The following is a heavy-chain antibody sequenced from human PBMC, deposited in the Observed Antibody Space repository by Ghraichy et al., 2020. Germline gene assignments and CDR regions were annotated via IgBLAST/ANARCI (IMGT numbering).Heavy chain of an antibody. D-gene: IGHD5-18*01. CDR3: ARGHVDTAMALDY. V-gene: IGHV3-30*04. J-gene: IGHJ4*02. CDR2: ISYDGSNK. CDR1: GFTFSSYA. Sequence: GGSLRLSCAASGFTFSSYAMHWVRQAPGKGLEWVAVISYDGSNKYYADSVKGRFTISRDNSKNTLYLQMNSLRAEDTAVYYCARGHVDTAMALDYWGQGTLVTVSS.